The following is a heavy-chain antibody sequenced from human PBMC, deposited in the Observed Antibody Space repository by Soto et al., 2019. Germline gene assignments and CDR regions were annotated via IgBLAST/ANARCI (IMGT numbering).Heavy chain of an antibody. V-gene: IGHV4-30-4*01. J-gene: IGHJ4*02. CDR2: IYYSGST. CDR1: GASFSSGDQC. D-gene: IGHD4-4*01. Sequence: QVRLQESGPGLVMPSQTLSLTCTVSGASFSSGDQCWSWMRQSPGKGLEWIAYIYYSGSTYYNPYLRSRVFMSLDTSRSQFSLNLNSVTAADTAVYYCARVQYGPITAFDSWGQGSLVTVSS. CDR3: ARVQYGPITAFDS.